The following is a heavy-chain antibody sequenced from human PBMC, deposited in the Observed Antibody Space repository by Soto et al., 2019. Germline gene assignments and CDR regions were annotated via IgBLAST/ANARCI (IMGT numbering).Heavy chain of an antibody. CDR3: VRDGTKTLRDWFDP. J-gene: IGHJ5*02. V-gene: IGHV4-4*07. CDR1: GASISGYY. Sequence: QVQLQESGPGLVKPSETLSLTCTVSGASISGYYWCWIRKSAGKGLEWIGRIYATGTTDYNPSVKSRVMMSVDTSKKQFSLRLRSVTAADTAVYYCVRDGTKTLRDWFDPWGQGISVTVSS. CDR2: IYATGTT. D-gene: IGHD1-1*01.